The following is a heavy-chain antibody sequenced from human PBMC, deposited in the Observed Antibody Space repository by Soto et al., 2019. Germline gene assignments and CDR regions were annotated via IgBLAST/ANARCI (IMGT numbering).Heavy chain of an antibody. J-gene: IGHJ4*02. D-gene: IGHD6-19*01. CDR2: IWYDGSNK. CDR3: ARDLYSSGWFDY. CDR1: GFTFSSYG. Sequence: SLRLSCAASGFTFSSYGMHWVRQAPGKGLEWVAVIWYDGSNKYYADSVKGRFTISRDNSKNTLYLQMNSLRAEDTAVYYCARDLYSSGWFDYWGQGTLVTVSS. V-gene: IGHV3-33*01.